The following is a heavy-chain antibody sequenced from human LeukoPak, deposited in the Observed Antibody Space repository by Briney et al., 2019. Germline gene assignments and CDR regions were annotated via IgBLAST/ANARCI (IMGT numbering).Heavy chain of an antibody. D-gene: IGHD3-22*01. CDR3: AKRGVVIRVILVGFHKEAYYFDS. Sequence: GGSLRLSCAVSGITLSNYGMSWVRRAPGKGLEWVAGISDSGGRTNYADSVKGRFTISRDNPKNTLYLQMNSLRVEDTAVYFCAKRGVVIRVILVGFHKEAYYFDSWGQGALVTVSS. J-gene: IGHJ4*02. CDR2: ISDSGGRT. CDR1: GITLSNYG. V-gene: IGHV3-23*01.